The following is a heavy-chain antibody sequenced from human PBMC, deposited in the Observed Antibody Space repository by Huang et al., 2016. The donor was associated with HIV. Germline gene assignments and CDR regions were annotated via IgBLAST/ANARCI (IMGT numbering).Heavy chain of an antibody. V-gene: IGHV1-8*01. CDR1: GYTFSNYD. Sequence: QVQLVQSGAEVKKPGASVKVSCKASGYTFSNYDINWVRQAPGQGLEWMEWMKPNMGNTGDPRKFQCSVTMTRGTSISRAYMERGRRRFEDTAVYYCATLPPVNYGRSGGRVRDYWGQGSLVTVSS. D-gene: IGHD2-15*01. CDR2: MKPNMGNT. J-gene: IGHJ4*02. CDR3: ATLPPVNYGRSGGRVRDY.